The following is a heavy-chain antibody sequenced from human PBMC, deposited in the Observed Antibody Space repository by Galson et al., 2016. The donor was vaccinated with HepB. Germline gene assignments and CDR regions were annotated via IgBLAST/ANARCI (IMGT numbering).Heavy chain of an antibody. V-gene: IGHV1-18*01. CDR3: ASGCSSGYNDYFDY. CDR1: GYTFNGYA. J-gene: IGHJ4*02. D-gene: IGHD5-12*01. CDR2: ISTYNGNR. Sequence: SVKVSCKASGYTFNGYAISWVRQAPGQGLEWMGWISTYNGNRNYAQKLQGRVTMTTDTSTSTAYLELRSLRSDDTAVYYCASGCSSGYNDYFDYWGQGTLVTVSS.